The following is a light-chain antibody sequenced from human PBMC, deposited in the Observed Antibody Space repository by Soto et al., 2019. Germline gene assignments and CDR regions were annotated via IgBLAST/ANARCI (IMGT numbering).Light chain of an antibody. CDR2: TNN. J-gene: IGLJ3*02. CDR1: RSNIGDNT. V-gene: IGLV1-44*01. Sequence: QSVMSQTPSASGTPGQMVPISCSGSRSNIGDNTVNWYKQLPGAAPKLLIYTNNQRPAGAPDRISGSKSGTSASLAISGLQSEDEADDYCATWDDSLNGWVCGGGTKLTVL. CDR3: ATWDDSLNGWV.